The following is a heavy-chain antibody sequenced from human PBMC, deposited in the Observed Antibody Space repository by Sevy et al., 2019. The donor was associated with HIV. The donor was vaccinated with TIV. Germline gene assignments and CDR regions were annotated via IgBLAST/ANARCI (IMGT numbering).Heavy chain of an antibody. Sequence: GGSLRLSCAASGFTFSSAWMSWVRQAPGKGLEWVGHIQSKTDGGTTDYAASVKGRFTISRDDSVNTLYLQMNSLTTDDTAVYYCTTDTSMGYFDWLLDFDYWGQGTLVTVSS. CDR1: GFTFSSAW. J-gene: IGHJ4*02. CDR2: IQSKTDGGTT. D-gene: IGHD3-9*01. CDR3: TTDTSMGYFDWLLDFDY. V-gene: IGHV3-15*01.